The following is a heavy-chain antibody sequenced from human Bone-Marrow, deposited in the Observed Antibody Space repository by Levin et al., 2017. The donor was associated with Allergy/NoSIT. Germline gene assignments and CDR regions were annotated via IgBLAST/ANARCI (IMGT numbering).Heavy chain of an antibody. Sequence: PGGSLRLSCAASGFNFGSYGMHWVRQAPGKGLEWVAAIWYDGSDKFYADSVKGRFTISRDRSENTLSLQMNSLRAEDTAVYFCARDRSSTFGVELGSWGQGTLVTVSS. D-gene: IGHD3-3*01. V-gene: IGHV3-33*01. CDR3: ARDRSSTFGVELGS. CDR2: IWYDGSDK. CDR1: GFNFGSYG. J-gene: IGHJ5*02.